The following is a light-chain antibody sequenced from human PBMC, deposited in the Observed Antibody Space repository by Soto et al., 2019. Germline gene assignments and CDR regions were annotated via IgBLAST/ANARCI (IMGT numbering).Light chain of an antibody. CDR2: DAS. CDR1: QTITNN. CDR3: QQRSSWPPWT. Sequence: EIVMTQSPATLSVSPGESATLSCRASQTITNNLAWYQQKPGQAPRLLIYDASNRATGIPARFSGSGSGTDFTLTISSLEPEDFAHYYCQQRSSWPPWTFGQGTKVDIK. V-gene: IGKV3-11*01. J-gene: IGKJ1*01.